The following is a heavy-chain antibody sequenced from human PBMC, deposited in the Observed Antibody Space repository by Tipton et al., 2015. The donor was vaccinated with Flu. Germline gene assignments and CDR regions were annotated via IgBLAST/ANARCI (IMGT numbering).Heavy chain of an antibody. CDR3: ARGLYGSGSHQRRYFDY. CDR1: GGSFSGYY. J-gene: IGHJ4*02. Sequence: TLSLTCAVYGGSFSGYYCNWIRQPPGKGLEWIGEINHSGSTNYNPSLKSRVTISVDTSKNQFSLKLSSVTAADTAVYYCARGLYGSGSHQRRYFDYWGQGTLVTVSS. D-gene: IGHD3-10*01. CDR2: INHSGST. V-gene: IGHV4-34*01.